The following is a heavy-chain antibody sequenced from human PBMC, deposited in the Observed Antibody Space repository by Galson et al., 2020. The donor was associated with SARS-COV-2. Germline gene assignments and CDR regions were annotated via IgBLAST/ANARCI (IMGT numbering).Heavy chain of an antibody. J-gene: IGHJ6*03. V-gene: IGHV3-30*01. CDR1: GFTFSRYA. CDR3: ARDDKYYDILTGYYIPPGAYSYYCMVV. D-gene: IGHD3-9*01. Sequence: GSLRLSCAASGFTFSRYAMHWVRQAPGKGLEWVAVISYDGSNKYYADSVKGRFTISRDNSKNTLYLQMNSLRAEDTAVYYCARDDKYYDILTGYYIPPGAYSYYCMVVWGKGTTCTVS. CDR2: ISYDGSNK.